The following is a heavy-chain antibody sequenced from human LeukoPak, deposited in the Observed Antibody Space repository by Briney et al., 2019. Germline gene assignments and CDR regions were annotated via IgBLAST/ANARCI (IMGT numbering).Heavy chain of an antibody. Sequence: GASVKVSCKASGYTFTGYYMHWVRQAPGQGLEWMGWINPNSGGTNYAQKFQGRVTMTRDMSISTAYMELSRLRSDDTAVYYCARGRGYDYVWGSYRYTPDLDYWGQGTLVTVSS. CDR3: ARGRGYDYVWGSYRYTPDLDY. J-gene: IGHJ4*02. V-gene: IGHV1-2*02. CDR2: INPNSGGT. D-gene: IGHD3-16*02. CDR1: GYTFTGYY.